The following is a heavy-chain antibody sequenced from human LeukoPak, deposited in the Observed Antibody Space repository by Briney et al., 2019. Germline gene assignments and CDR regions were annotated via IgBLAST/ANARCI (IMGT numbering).Heavy chain of an antibody. Sequence: PGGSLRLSCAASGFTVSSNYMSWVRQAPGKGLEWVSVIYSGGSTHYADSVKGRFTISRDNSKNTLYLQMNSLRAEDTAVYYCARDRLYCSSTSCYWGYYYYGMDVWGQGTTVTVSS. J-gene: IGHJ6*02. CDR1: GFTVSSNY. CDR2: IYSGGST. CDR3: ARDRLYCSSTSCYWGYYYYGMDV. D-gene: IGHD2-2*01. V-gene: IGHV3-66*01.